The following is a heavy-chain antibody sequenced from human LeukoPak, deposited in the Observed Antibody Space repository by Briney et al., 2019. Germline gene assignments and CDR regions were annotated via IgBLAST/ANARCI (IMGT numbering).Heavy chain of an antibody. V-gene: IGHV3-7*01. Sequence: GGSLRLSCAASGFTFSSYAMSWVRQAPGKGLEWVANIKQDGSEKYYVDSVKGRFTISRDNAKNSLYLQMNSLRAEDTAVYYCAREPLGITIFGVVPKGPLDYWGQGTLVTVSS. J-gene: IGHJ4*02. CDR1: GFTFSSYA. CDR3: AREPLGITIFGVVPKGPLDY. CDR2: IKQDGSEK. D-gene: IGHD3-3*01.